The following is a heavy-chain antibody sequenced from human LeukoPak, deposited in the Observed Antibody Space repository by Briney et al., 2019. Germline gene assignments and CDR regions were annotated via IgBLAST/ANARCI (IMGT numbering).Heavy chain of an antibody. CDR3: AKGLAYSFDY. J-gene: IGHJ4*02. V-gene: IGHV3-30*02. D-gene: IGHD3/OR15-3a*01. CDR2: IRYDGSQK. Sequence: GGSLRLSCGASGFTFSSYGMHWVRQAPGKGLEWVAFIRYDGSQKYYADSVKGRFTISRDNSKNTLHLQMNSLRAEDTAVYYCAKGLAYSFDYWGQGTLVTVSS. CDR1: GFTFSSYG.